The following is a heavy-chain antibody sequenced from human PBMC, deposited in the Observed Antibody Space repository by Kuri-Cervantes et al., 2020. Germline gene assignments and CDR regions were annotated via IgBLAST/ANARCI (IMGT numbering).Heavy chain of an antibody. J-gene: IGHJ4*02. V-gene: IGHV2-5*05. D-gene: IGHD2-15*01. CDR2: IYWDDDK. CDR3: ARIKGLTFDY. Sequence: SGPTLVKPTQTLTLTCTFSGFSLSTSGVGVGWIRQPPGKALEWLALIYWDDDKRYGPSLKSKLTITKDTSKNQVVLTMTNTDPVDTATYYCARIKGLTFDYWGQGTLVTVSS. CDR1: GFSLSTSGVG.